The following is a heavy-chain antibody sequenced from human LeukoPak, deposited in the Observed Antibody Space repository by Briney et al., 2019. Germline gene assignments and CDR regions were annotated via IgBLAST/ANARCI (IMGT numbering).Heavy chain of an antibody. Sequence: SETLSLTCTVSGVSISSSSYYWGWIRQPPGKGLEWIGSIYYSGSTYYNPSLKSRVTISVDTSKNQFSLKLSSVTAADTAAYYCARLSAGTTDWGQGTLVTVSS. J-gene: IGHJ4*02. V-gene: IGHV4-39*01. D-gene: IGHD1-1*01. CDR1: GVSISSSSYY. CDR2: IYYSGST. CDR3: ARLSAGTTD.